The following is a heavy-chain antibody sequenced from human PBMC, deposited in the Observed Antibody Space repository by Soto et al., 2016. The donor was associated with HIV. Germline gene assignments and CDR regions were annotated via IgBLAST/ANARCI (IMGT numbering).Heavy chain of an antibody. CDR2: IIPMFAAA. Sequence: QVQLVQSGAEVKKPGSSVKVSCKASGGTFSSSAISWVRQAPGQGLEWMGGIIPMFAAANHAQRFQGRVTITADEFTSTAYMELSSLRSEDTAVYYCARDVAVAGPLVAGYYYGMDVWGQGTTVTVSS. J-gene: IGHJ6*02. D-gene: IGHD6-19*01. CDR3: ARDVAVAGPLVAGYYYGMDV. V-gene: IGHV1-69*01. CDR1: GGTFSSSA.